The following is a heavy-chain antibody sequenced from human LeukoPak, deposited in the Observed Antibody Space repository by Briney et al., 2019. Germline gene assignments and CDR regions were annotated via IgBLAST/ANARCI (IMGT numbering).Heavy chain of an antibody. CDR1: GYTFTGYY. CDR3: ASGSFEITNQYYYYYYYMDV. J-gene: IGHJ6*03. V-gene: IGHV1-2*02. CDR2: INPNSGGT. D-gene: IGHD3-10*01. Sequence: GASVKVSCKASGYTFTGYYMHWVRQAPGQGLEWMGWINPNSGGTNYAQKFQGRVTMTRDTSISTAYMELSRLRSEDTAVYYCASGSFEITNQYYYYYYYMDVWGKGTTVTISS.